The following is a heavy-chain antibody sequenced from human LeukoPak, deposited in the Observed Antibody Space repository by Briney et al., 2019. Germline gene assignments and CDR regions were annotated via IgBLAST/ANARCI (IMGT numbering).Heavy chain of an antibody. Sequence: RTGGSLRLSCAASGFTFSSYEMNWVRQAPGKGLEWVSYIGNSGSPIYYADSVKGRFTISRDNAKNSLFLQMSSLRAEDTAVYYCARTFDSWGQGTLVTVSS. V-gene: IGHV3-48*03. CDR2: IGNSGSPI. CDR1: GFTFSSYE. CDR3: ARTFDS. J-gene: IGHJ4*02.